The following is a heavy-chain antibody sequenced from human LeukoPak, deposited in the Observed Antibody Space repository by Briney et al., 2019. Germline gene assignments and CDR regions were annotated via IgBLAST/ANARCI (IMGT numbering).Heavy chain of an antibody. CDR1: GFTFSGSA. D-gene: IGHD2-21*02. J-gene: IGHJ4*02. CDR2: IRSKANSYAT. CDR3: TRLWGDCGGDCYSHDF. V-gene: IGHV3-73*01. Sequence: GGSLKLSCAASGFTFSGSAMHWVRQASGKGLEWVGRIRSKANSYATTYAASVKGRFTFSRDDSKNTAYLQMNSLRTEDTAVYYCTRLWGDCGGDCYSHDFWGQGTLVTVSS.